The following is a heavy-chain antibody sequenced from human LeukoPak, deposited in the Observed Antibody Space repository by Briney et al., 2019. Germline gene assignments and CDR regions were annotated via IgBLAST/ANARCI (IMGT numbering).Heavy chain of an antibody. CDR2: INPEKRDT. J-gene: IGHJ4*02. CDR1: GYTFTGYA. Sequence: VSVKVSCKASGYTFTGYAIHWLRQAPGQGLEWMGWINPEKRDTGYAHRFQGRVTMTSDTSISTAYMKLSSLRSDDTAVYYCAKKVRGPSHPLDFWGQGTLVTVSS. CDR3: AKKVRGPSHPLDF. D-gene: IGHD5-12*01. V-gene: IGHV1-2*02.